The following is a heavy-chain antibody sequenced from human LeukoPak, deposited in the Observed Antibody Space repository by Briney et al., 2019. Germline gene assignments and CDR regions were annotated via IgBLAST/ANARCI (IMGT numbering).Heavy chain of an antibody. D-gene: IGHD3-16*02. CDR2: INKDESEK. Sequence: PGGSLRLSCAASGFTFSNYWMTWVRQAPGKGLEWVANINKDESEKYYVDSVKGRFIISRDNAKNSLYLQMNNLRAEDTAVYYCARDSSPGYYDYVWGTYPRYWGQGTLVTVSS. CDR3: ARDSSPGYYDYVWGTYPRY. CDR1: GFTFSNYW. J-gene: IGHJ4*02. V-gene: IGHV3-7*05.